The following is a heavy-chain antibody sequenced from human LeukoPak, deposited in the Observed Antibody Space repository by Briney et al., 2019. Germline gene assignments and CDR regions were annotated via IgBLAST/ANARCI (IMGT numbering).Heavy chain of an antibody. Sequence: GSLRLSCVASGFTVSANYMTWVRQAPGKGLEWVSLMYSNGDTYYAESVKGRFTLSRDTSKNTLYLHMNSLRVEDTALYYCARDRGGYYYYPLDYWGQGILVTVSS. CDR2: MYSNGDT. CDR1: GFTVSANY. D-gene: IGHD3-22*01. J-gene: IGHJ4*02. V-gene: IGHV3-66*01. CDR3: ARDRGGYYYYPLDY.